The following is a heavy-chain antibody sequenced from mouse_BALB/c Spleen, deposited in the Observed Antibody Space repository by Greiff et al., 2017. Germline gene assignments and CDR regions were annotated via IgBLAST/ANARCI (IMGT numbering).Heavy chain of an antibody. CDR1: GFTFSSFG. V-gene: IGHV5-17*02. CDR3: ERESLDYDGSYCLDY. J-gene: IGHJ2*01. Sequence: EVHLVESGGGLVQPGGSRKLSCAASGFTFSSFGMHWVRQAPEKGLEWVAYISSGSSTIYYADTVKGRFTISRDNPKNTLFLQMTSLRSEDTAMYYCERESLDYDGSYCLDYWGQGTTLTVSS. D-gene: IGHD2-3*01. CDR2: ISSGSSTI.